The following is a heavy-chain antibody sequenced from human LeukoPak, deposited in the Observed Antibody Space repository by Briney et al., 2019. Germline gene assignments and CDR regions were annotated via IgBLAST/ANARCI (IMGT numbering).Heavy chain of an antibody. Sequence: ASVKVSCRASGYIFTTCYIHWVRQAPGQGLEWMGLINPSTGSTNYAQSFQGRVTVTRDTSTSTVYMELSSLRSEDAAIYFCARAYNWNDCFDYWGQGTPVTVSS. V-gene: IGHV1-46*01. CDR3: ARAYNWNDCFDY. J-gene: IGHJ4*02. CDR2: INPSTGST. D-gene: IGHD1-20*01. CDR1: GYIFTTCY.